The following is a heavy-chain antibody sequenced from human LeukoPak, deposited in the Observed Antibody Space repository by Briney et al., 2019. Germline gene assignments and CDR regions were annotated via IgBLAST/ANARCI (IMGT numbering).Heavy chain of an antibody. CDR1: GFTSTNYG. CDR3: AKRSYYYDSSGYYS. CDR2: ISESGGST. V-gene: IGHV3-23*01. J-gene: IGHJ4*02. D-gene: IGHD3-22*01. Sequence: GGSLRLSCAASGFTSTNYGMSWVRQAPGKGLEWVSTISESGGSTYYADSVKGRFTVSRHNSRNTLYLQMNSLRVDDTAVYYCAKRSYYYDSSGYYSWGQGTLVTVSS.